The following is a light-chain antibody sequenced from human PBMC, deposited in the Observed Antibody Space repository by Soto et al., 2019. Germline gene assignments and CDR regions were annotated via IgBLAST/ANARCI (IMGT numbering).Light chain of an antibody. CDR2: EVS. V-gene: IGLV2-23*02. Sequence: QSALTQPASVSGSPGQSITISCTGNSSDVGSYNLVSWYQQHPGKAPKLMIYEVSKRPSGVSNRFSGSKSGNTASLTISGLKAEDEAAYYCCSYAGSSTYVFGTGTKLTVL. CDR3: CSYAGSSTYV. CDR1: SSDVGSYNL. J-gene: IGLJ1*01.